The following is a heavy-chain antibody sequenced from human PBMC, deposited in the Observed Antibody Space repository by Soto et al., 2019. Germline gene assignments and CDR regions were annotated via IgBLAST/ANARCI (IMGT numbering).Heavy chain of an antibody. CDR3: ATAPPYHKVSWFDL. J-gene: IGHJ5*02. CDR1: SGSLSSGGYY. V-gene: IGHV4-31*03. CDR2: IYFTGIT. Sequence: SETLSLTCTVSSGSLSSGGYYWNWIRQHPVKGLEWIGYIYFTGITYSTPSLKSRVTLSVDTSKSQFSRELRSVTAADTAIYSCATAPPYHKVSWFDLWRTGVLVTVSS.